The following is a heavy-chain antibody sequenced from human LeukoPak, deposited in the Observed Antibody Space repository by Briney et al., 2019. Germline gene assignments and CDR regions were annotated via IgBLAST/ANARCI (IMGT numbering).Heavy chain of an antibody. CDR2: TYYSGST. CDR1: GASISSYY. Sequence: SETLSLTCTVSGASISSYYWSWIRQPPGKGLEWIGYTYYSGSTNYNPSLKSRVTISVDTSKNQFSLKLSSVTAADTAVYYCARYSSSWHDYWGQGTLVTVSS. J-gene: IGHJ4*02. CDR3: ARYSSSWHDY. V-gene: IGHV4-59*01. D-gene: IGHD6-13*01.